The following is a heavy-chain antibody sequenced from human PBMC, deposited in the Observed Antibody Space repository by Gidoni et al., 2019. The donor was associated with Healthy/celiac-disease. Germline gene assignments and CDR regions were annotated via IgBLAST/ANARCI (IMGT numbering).Heavy chain of an antibody. CDR2: SIPIFGTA. J-gene: IGHJ5*02. CDR3: ARDRGTMIVGNWFDP. V-gene: IGHV1-69*01. Sequence: QVQLVQSGAEVKKPGSSVKVSCKASGGTFRSYAISWVRQAPVQGLEWMGGSIPIFGTANYAQKFQGRVTITADESTSTAYMELSSLRSEDTAVYYCARDRGTMIVGNWFDPWGQGTLVTVSS. D-gene: IGHD3-22*01. CDR1: GGTFRSYA.